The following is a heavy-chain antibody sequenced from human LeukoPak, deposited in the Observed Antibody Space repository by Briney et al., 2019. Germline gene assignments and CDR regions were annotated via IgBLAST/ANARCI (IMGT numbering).Heavy chain of an antibody. D-gene: IGHD2-8*01. V-gene: IGHV3-23*01. CDR3: AKDTSIGRYCTNGVCSPFDY. J-gene: IGHJ4*02. Sequence: GGSLRLSCAGSGFTFSSYAMSWVRQAPGKGPEGVSAISDTGATTYDADSVKGRFTISRDNSRSTLYLQMNSLRAEDTALYYCAKDTSIGRYCTNGVCSPFDYWGQGTLVTVSS. CDR1: GFTFSSYA. CDR2: ISDTGATT.